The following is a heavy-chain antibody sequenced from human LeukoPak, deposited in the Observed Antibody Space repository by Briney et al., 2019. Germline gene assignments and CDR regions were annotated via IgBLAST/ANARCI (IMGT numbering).Heavy chain of an antibody. J-gene: IGHJ4*02. D-gene: IGHD6-13*01. CDR3: ARDSSSWNNFDH. CDR1: GGSLSGYY. CDR2: ITHSGST. Sequence: PSETLSLTCAVSGGSLSGYYWSWIRQPPGKGLEWIGEITHSGSTNYNPSLKSRVTISVDTSKNQVPLRLSSVTAADTAVYYCARDSSSWNNFDHWGQGTLVTVSS. V-gene: IGHV4-34*01.